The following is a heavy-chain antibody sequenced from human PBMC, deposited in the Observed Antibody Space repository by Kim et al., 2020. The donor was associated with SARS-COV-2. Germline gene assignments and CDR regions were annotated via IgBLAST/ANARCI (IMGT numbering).Heavy chain of an antibody. J-gene: IGHJ4*02. V-gene: IGHV4-59*13. D-gene: IGHD3-10*01. CDR1: GGSISSYY. CDR2: IYYSGST. Sequence: SETLSLTCTVSGGSISSYYWSWIRQPPGKGLEWIGYIYYSGSTNYNPSLKSRVTISVDTSKNQFSLKLSSVTAADTAVYYCARATYYGSGSYFGWFDYWGQGTLVTVSS. CDR3: ARATYYGSGSYFGWFDY.